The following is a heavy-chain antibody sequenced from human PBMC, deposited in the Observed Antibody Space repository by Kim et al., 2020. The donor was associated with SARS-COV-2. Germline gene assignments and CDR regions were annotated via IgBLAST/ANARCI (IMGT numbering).Heavy chain of an antibody. CDR2: MREDGSGI. J-gene: IGHJ6*01. CDR1: GINFRNNW. Sequence: GGSLRLSCVASGINFRNNWMSWVRQPLGKGLEWVAHMREDGSGIDYADSVKGRFTIFRDNAQNSLYLQMNRLRVDDTAVYYCARGHFGLDVWGQGTTVT. V-gene: IGHV3-7*05. CDR3: ARGHFGLDV.